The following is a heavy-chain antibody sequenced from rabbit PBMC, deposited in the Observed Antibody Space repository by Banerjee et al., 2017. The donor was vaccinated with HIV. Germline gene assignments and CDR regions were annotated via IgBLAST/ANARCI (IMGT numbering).Heavy chain of an antibody. Sequence: QSLEESGGDLVKPGASLTLTCTASGFSFSSSYYMCWVRQAPGKGLEWIGCIVAGSSGSTYYASWAKGRFTISKASSTTVTLQMTSLTAADTATYFCARNVDYGGGKVGYGYGDLWGPGTLVTVS. CDR1: GFSFSSSYY. CDR3: ARNVDYGGGKVGYGYGDL. V-gene: IGHV1S40*01. CDR2: IVAGSSGST. J-gene: IGHJ6*01. D-gene: IGHD6-1*01.